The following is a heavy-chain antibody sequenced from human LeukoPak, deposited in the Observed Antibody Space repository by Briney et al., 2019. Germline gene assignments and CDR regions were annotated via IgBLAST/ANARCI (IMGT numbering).Heavy chain of an antibody. Sequence: ASVKVSCKASGYTFTSYYMHWVRQAPGQGLEWMGIINPSGGSTSYAQKFQGRVTMTRDTSTSTVYMEVRSLRSDDTAMYYCAREINMVRGVVDYWGQGTLVTVSS. V-gene: IGHV1-46*01. CDR3: AREINMVRGVVDY. CDR1: GYTFTSYY. J-gene: IGHJ4*02. CDR2: INPSGGST. D-gene: IGHD3-10*01.